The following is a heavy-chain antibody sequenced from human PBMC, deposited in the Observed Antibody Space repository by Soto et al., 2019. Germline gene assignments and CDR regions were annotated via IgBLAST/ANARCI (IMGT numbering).Heavy chain of an antibody. J-gene: IGHJ4*02. V-gene: IGHV3-23*01. CDR3: AEATPVRSRWQQPFDY. D-gene: IGHD6-13*01. Sequence: PGGSLRLSCAASGFTFNSYAMSWVRQAPGKGLEWVSAISGSGGSTYYADSVKGRFTISRDNSKNTLYLQMNSLRAEDTAVYYCAEATPVRSRWQQPFDYWGQGTLVTVSS. CDR2: ISGSGGST. CDR1: GFTFNSYA.